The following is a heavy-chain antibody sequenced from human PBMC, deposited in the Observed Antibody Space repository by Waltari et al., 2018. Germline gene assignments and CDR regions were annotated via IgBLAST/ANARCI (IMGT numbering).Heavy chain of an antibody. CDR2: ITVADDT. J-gene: IGHJ4*02. CDR3: ATPFYNWDDPLHS. V-gene: IGHV3-23*01. D-gene: IGHD1-20*01. Sequence: EVQLLESGGDLVQPGGSRRLSCAASGITFNNFAIIWVRLAPGTGLEWVSAITVADDTYYADSVKGRFTISRDTSKDTVYLQMNGLRAADTAVYYCATPFYNWDDPLHSWGPGTLVTVSS. CDR1: GITFNNFA.